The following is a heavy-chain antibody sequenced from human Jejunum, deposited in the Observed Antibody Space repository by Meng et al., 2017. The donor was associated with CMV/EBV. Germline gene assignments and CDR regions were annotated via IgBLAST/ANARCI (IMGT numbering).Heavy chain of an antibody. J-gene: IGHJ5*02. CDR2: ISYRGST. V-gene: IGHV4-30-4*08. Sequence: GGSIRSGDYYWSWIRQAPGKGLEWIGYISYRGSTYYNPSLKPRITISIDTSKAQFSLKMSSVTAADTAVYYCASYYYDASGHNWFDAWGRGILVTVSS. CDR1: GGSIRSGDYY. CDR3: ASYYYDASGHNWFDA. D-gene: IGHD3-22*01.